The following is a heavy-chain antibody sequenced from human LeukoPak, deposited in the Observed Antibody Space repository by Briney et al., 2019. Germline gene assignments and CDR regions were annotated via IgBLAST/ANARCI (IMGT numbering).Heavy chain of an antibody. J-gene: IGHJ5*02. CDR2: ISGYNGKT. Sequence: GASVKVSCKASGYTFSSHGISWVRQAPGQGLEWMGWISGYNGKTNYAQNFQGRVTITTDTSTSTAYLELRSLRSDDTAVYYCARDGESGYDSFDWFDPWGQGTLVTVSS. CDR1: GYTFSSHG. CDR3: ARDGESGYDSFDWFDP. V-gene: IGHV1-18*04. D-gene: IGHD5-12*01.